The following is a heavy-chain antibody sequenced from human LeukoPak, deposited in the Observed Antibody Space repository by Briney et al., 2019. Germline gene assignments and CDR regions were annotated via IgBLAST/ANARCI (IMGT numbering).Heavy chain of an antibody. D-gene: IGHD3-16*02. CDR1: GGSISSSSYY. Sequence: SSETLSLTCTVSGGSISSSSYYWGWIRQPPGKGLEWIGSIYYSGSTYYNPSLKSRVTISVDTSKNQFSLKLSSVTAADTAVYYCARSKYDYVWGSYRYSDPFDYWGQGTLVTVSS. J-gene: IGHJ4*02. CDR2: IYYSGST. CDR3: ARSKYDYVWGSYRYSDPFDY. V-gene: IGHV4-39*01.